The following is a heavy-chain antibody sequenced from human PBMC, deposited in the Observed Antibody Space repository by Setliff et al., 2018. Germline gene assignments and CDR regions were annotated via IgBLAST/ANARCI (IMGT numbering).Heavy chain of an antibody. CDR2: ISAYNGST. CDR1: GYTFNSYG. D-gene: IGHD2-15*01. Sequence: ASVKVSCKTSGYTFNSYGYSWVRQAPGQGLEWMGWISAYNGSTKFVQKFQGRVAMTTDTSTSTAFMDLRSLRPDDTAFYYCGRVDAELILGNYIDYWGQGTLVTVSS. J-gene: IGHJ4*02. CDR3: GRVDAELILGNYIDY. V-gene: IGHV1-18*01.